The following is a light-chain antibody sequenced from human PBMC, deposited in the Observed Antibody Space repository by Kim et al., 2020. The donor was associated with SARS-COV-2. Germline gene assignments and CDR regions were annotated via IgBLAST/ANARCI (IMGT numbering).Light chain of an antibody. V-gene: IGLV6-57*03. CDR3: QSYDSSNPWV. CDR1: SGSIASNY. Sequence: KTVTLSCTRSSGSIASNYVQWYQQRPGSAPTTVIYEDNQRPSGVADRFSGSIDSSSNSASLTISGLKTEDEADYYCQSYDSSNPWVFGGGTQLTVL. J-gene: IGLJ3*02. CDR2: EDN.